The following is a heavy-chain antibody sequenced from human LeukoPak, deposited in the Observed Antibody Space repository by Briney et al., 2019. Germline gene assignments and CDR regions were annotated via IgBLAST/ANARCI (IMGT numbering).Heavy chain of an antibody. D-gene: IGHD3-22*01. CDR3: ARVYDSSGYYCYYYYYMDV. V-gene: IGHV1-8*01. CDR2: MNPNSGNT. CDR1: GYTFTSYD. J-gene: IGHJ6*03. Sequence: ASVKVSCKASGYTFTSYDINWVRQATGQGLEWMGWMNPNSGNTGYAQKFQGRVTMTRNTSISTAYMELSSLRSEDTAVYYCARVYDSSGYYCYYYYYMDVWGKGTTVTVSS.